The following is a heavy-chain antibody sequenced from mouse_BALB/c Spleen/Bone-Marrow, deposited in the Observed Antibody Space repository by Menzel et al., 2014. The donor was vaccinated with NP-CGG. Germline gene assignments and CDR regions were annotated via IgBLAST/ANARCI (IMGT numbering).Heavy chain of an antibody. J-gene: IGHJ3*01. V-gene: IGHV5-17*02. CDR1: GFTFXSFG. D-gene: IGHD2-1*01. CDR2: ISSGSSTI. CDR3: ARGGNYAWFAY. Sequence: EVKLMESGGGLVQPGGSRKLSCAASGFTFXSFGMHWVRQAPEKGRGWVAYISSGSSTIYYADTVKGRFTISRDNPKNTLFLQMTSLRSEDTAMYYCARGGNYAWFAYWGQGTLVTVSA.